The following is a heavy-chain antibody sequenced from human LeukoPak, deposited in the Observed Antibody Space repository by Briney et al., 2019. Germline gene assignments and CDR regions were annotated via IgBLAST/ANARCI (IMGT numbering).Heavy chain of an antibody. CDR1: GFTFDDYA. J-gene: IGHJ4*02. D-gene: IGHD2-15*01. CDR2: ISWNSGSI. CDR3: AKGTSGLNVPTDY. Sequence: SLRLSCAASGFTFDDYAMRWVRQAPGKGVEGDARISWNSGSIGYADSVKGRFTLPSDNANNSLYLQMNNLTADDTAFYYCAKGTSGLNVPTDYWGQGTLVTVPS. V-gene: IGHV3-9*01.